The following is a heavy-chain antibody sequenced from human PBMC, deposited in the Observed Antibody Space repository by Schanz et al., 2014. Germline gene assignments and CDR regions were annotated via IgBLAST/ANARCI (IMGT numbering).Heavy chain of an antibody. V-gene: IGHV4-4*07. J-gene: IGHJ4*02. Sequence: QVQLQESGPGLVKPSETLSLTCTVSGGSMSSFYWNWIRQPAGKGLEWIGRISTSGSTNYNPSLRSRVSMSIGTYKTHFSLRLSSLTAADTAVYYCATWRGDDSGGHGQFDYWGQGALVTVSS. D-gene: IGHD3-22*01. CDR1: GGSMSSFY. CDR2: ISTSGST. CDR3: ATWRGDDSGGHGQFDY.